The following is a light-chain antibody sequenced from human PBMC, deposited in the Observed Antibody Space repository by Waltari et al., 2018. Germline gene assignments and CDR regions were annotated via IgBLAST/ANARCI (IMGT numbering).Light chain of an antibody. V-gene: IGLV7-46*01. J-gene: IGLJ2*01. Sequence: QAVVTQAPSLTVSPAGPVTLTCCSSTRAVTRGHYPYWLQQKPGQAPRTLIYDSYIKQSWTPARFSASLVGGKAVLTLSGAQAEDEAKYYCWLAYTGGIVVFGGGTELAVL. CDR2: DSY. CDR1: TRAVTRGHY. CDR3: WLAYTGGIVV.